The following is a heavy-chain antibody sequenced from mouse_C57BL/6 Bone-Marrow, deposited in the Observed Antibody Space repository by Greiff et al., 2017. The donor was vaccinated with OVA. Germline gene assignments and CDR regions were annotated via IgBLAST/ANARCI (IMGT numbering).Heavy chain of an antibody. J-gene: IGHJ1*03. D-gene: IGHD1-1*01. CDR2: IYPRSGNT. CDR1: GYTFTDYY. V-gene: IGHV1-83*01. Sequence: VQLQQSGPVLVKPGASVKMSCKASGYTFTDYYMNWVKQRTGQGLEWIGEIYPRSGNTYYNEKFKGKATLTADKSSSTAYMELRSLTSEDSAVYFCARSYGSFFVWGTGTTVTVSS. CDR3: ARSYGSFFV.